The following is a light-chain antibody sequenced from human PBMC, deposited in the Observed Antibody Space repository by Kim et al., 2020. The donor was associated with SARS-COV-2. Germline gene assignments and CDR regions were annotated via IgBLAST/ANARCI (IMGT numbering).Light chain of an antibody. J-gene: IGLJ1*01. Sequence: QSALTQPRSVSGSPGQSVTISCTGTSSDVGLYNYVSWYQQHPGNAPKLMIYDVTERPSGVPDRFSSSKSGNTASLTISGLQADDEADYYCCSYAGSPHYVFGTGTKVTVL. V-gene: IGLV2-11*01. CDR2: DVT. CDR3: CSYAGSPHYV. CDR1: SSDVGLYNY.